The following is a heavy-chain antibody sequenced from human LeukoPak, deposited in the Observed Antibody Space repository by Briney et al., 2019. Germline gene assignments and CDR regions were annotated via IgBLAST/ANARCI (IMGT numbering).Heavy chain of an antibody. Sequence: ASVKLSCKASGYTFTSYGISWVRQAPGQGLEWMGWISAYNGNTNYAQKLQGRVTMTTDTSTSTAYMELRSLRSEDTAVYYCAGVFCRYSSVWYDSDPCGQGAPVTVSS. CDR2: ISAYNGNT. D-gene: IGHD6-19*01. V-gene: IGHV1-18*01. CDR1: GYTFTSYG. CDR3: AGVFCRYSSVWYDSDP. J-gene: IGHJ5*02.